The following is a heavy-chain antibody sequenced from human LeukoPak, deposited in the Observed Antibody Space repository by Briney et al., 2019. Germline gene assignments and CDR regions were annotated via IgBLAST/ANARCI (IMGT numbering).Heavy chain of an antibody. D-gene: IGHD3-22*01. J-gene: IGHJ4*02. V-gene: IGHV4-4*02. CDR1: GGSISSSNW. CDR3: ARGETYYYDSSGSQLDY. CDR2: IYHSGST. Sequence: SGTLSLTCAVSGGSISSSNWWSWVRQPPGKGLEWIGEIYHSGSTNYNPSLKSRVTISVDKSKNQFSLKLSSVTAADTAVYYCARGETYYYDSSGSQLDYWGQGTLVIVSS.